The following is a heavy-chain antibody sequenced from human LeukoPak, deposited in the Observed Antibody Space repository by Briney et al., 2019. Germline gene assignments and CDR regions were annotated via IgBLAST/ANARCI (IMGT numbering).Heavy chain of an antibody. Sequence: SETLSLTCTVSGGSISSSSYYWGWIRQPPGKGLEWIGSIYYSGSTYYNPSLKSRVTISVDTSENQFSLKLSSVTAADTAVYYCALKVEWGSSWYRGNYFDYWGQGTLVTVSS. CDR2: IYYSGST. CDR3: ALKVEWGSSWYRGNYFDY. D-gene: IGHD6-13*01. V-gene: IGHV4-39*01. CDR1: GGSISSSSYY. J-gene: IGHJ4*02.